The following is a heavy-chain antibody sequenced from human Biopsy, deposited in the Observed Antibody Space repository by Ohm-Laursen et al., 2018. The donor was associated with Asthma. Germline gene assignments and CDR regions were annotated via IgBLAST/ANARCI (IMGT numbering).Heavy chain of an antibody. CDR1: GFTFSNYG. V-gene: IGHV3-30*18. CDR3: AKDVFPGWELRRGPDY. J-gene: IGHJ4*02. CDR2: ISFDGSNK. Sequence: SLRLSCSASGFTFSNYGMHWVRQAPGKGLDWVAVISFDGSNKNYTDSMKGRFTISRDNSRNTLHLQMNSLRAEDTAVYYCAKDVFPGWELRRGPDYWGQGTLVTVSS. D-gene: IGHD1-26*01.